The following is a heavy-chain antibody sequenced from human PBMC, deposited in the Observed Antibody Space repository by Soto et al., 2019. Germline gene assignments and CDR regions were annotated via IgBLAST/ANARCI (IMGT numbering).Heavy chain of an antibody. CDR3: AVGMIVVVPAAIPAPPDY. V-gene: IGHV4-34*01. D-gene: IGHD2-2*02. CDR2: INHSGST. Sequence: LSLTCAVYGGSFSGYYWSWIRQPPGKGLEWIGEINHSGSTNYNPSLKSRVTISVDTSKNQFSLKLSSVTAADTAVYYCAVGMIVVVPAAIPAPPDYWGQGTLVTVSS. J-gene: IGHJ4*02. CDR1: GGSFSGYY.